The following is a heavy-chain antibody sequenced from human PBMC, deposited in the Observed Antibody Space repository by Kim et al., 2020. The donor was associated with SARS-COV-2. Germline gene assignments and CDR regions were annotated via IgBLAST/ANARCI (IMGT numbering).Heavy chain of an antibody. CDR1: GFTFSSYA. J-gene: IGHJ4*01. D-gene: IGHD3-9*01. CDR2: ISYDGSNK. V-gene: IGHV3-30-3*01. CDR3: ARDGGNYDILTAPDY. Sequence: GGSLRLSCAASGFTFSSYAMHWVRQAPGKGLEWVAVISYDGSNKYYADSVKGRFTISRDNSKNTLYLQMNSLRAEDTAVYYCARDGGNYDILTAPDYWG.